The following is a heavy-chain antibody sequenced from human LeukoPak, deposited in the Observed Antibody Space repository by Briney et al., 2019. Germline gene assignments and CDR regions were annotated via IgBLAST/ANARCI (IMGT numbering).Heavy chain of an antibody. V-gene: IGHV1-18*01. CDR1: GYTFTSYG. Sequence: ASVKVSCKASGYTFTSYGISWVRQAPGQGLEWMGWISAYNGNTNYAQKLQGRVTMTTDTSTSTAYMELRSLRSDDTAVYYCAKEESMEYAFDIWGQGTMVTVSS. D-gene: IGHD3-3*01. J-gene: IGHJ3*02. CDR3: AKEESMEYAFDI. CDR2: ISAYNGNT.